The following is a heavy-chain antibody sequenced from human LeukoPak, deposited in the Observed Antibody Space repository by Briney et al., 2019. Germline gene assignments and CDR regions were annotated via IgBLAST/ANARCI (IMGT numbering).Heavy chain of an antibody. Sequence: GGSLRLSCVASGFIFNNHGMHWVRQAPGKGLEWVAVISYDGNNKYYTDSVKGRFAISRDNPWNTLYLQMNSLRAEDTAVYYCARDRHCVNGVCHSPPGMYVWGQGTTVTVSS. D-gene: IGHD2-8*01. CDR1: GFIFNNHG. CDR3: ARDRHCVNGVCHSPPGMYV. CDR2: ISYDGNNK. V-gene: IGHV3-30*03. J-gene: IGHJ6*02.